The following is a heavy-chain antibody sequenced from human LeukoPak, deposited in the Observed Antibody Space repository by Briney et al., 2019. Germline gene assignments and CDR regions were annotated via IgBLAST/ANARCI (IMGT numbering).Heavy chain of an antibody. CDR2: INSDGSST. CDR3: ARGAVYRIVGATYFDY. CDR1: GVTFSSYW. Sequence: GGSLRLSCAASGVTFSSYWRHWVRQAPGKGLVWFSRINSDGSSTSYAYSVRGRFTIARDNAKHTPYLQMNSLRAEDTAVYYCARGAVYRIVGATYFDYWGQGTLVTVSS. J-gene: IGHJ4*02. V-gene: IGHV3-74*01. D-gene: IGHD1-26*01.